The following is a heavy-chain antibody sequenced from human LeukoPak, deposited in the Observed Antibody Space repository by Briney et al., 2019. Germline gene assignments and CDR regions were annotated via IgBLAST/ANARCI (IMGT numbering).Heavy chain of an antibody. V-gene: IGHV3-7*01. CDR2: IKQDGSEK. CDR1: GFTFSSYW. CDR3: AKDLDGYSYGYSLIGY. Sequence: PGGSLRLSCAASGFTFSSYWMTWVRQAPGKGLEWVANIKQDGSEKYYVDSVKGRFTISRDNSKNTLYLQMNSLRAEDTAVYYCAKDLDGYSYGYSLIGYWGQGTLVTVSS. J-gene: IGHJ4*02. D-gene: IGHD5-18*01.